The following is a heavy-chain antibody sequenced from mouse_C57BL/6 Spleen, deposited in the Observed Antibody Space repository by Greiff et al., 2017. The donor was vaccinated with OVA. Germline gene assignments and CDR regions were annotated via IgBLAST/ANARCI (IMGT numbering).Heavy chain of an antibody. CDR1: GFTFSDYY. CDR2: INYDGSST. J-gene: IGHJ4*01. V-gene: IGHV5-16*01. D-gene: IGHD1-1*01. Sequence: DVKLVESEGGLVQPGSSMKLSCTASGFTFSDYYMAWVRQVPEKGLEWVANINYDGSSTYYLDSLKSRFIISRDNAKNILYLQMSSLKSEDTATYYCARHGSSYDAMDYWGQGTSVTVSS. CDR3: ARHGSSYDAMDY.